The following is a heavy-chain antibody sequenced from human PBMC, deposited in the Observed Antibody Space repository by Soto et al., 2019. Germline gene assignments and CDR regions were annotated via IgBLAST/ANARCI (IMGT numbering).Heavy chain of an antibody. CDR1: GYTFTSYG. CDR2: ISAYNGNT. V-gene: IGHV1-18*01. J-gene: IGHJ6*02. Sequence: QVQLVQSGAEVKKPGASVKVSCKASGYTFTSYGISWVRQAPGQGLEWMGWISAYNGNTNYAQKLQGRVTMTTDTSTSGGYMELRSLRSDDTAVYYCASNYVYYCGSGNTNYYGMDVWGQGTTVTVSS. D-gene: IGHD3-10*01. CDR3: ASNYVYYCGSGNTNYYGMDV.